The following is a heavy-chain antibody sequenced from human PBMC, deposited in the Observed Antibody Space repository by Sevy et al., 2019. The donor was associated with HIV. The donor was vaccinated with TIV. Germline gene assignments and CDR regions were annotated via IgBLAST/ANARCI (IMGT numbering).Heavy chain of an antibody. Sequence: GGSLRLSCAASGFTFSSYAMSWVRQAPGKGLEWVSVISGNGGYTYYADSVKGRFTISRHTSKNTLYLQMNSLRAEDTAVYYCAKGSTSSSEVGYFDYWGQGTLVTVSS. CDR3: AKGSTSSSEVGYFDY. CDR2: ISGNGGYT. D-gene: IGHD2-2*01. J-gene: IGHJ4*02. CDR1: GFTFSSYA. V-gene: IGHV3-23*01.